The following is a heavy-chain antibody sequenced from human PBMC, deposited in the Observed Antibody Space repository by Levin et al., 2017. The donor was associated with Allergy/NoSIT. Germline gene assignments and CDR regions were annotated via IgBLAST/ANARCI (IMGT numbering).Heavy chain of an antibody. CDR3: ARVFDGDYGYDY. D-gene: IGHD4-17*01. CDR2: INSDGSNT. V-gene: IGHV3-74*01. Sequence: KGMVWASGINSDGSNTRYADSVKGRFTISRDNAKNTLSLQMNSLRAEDTAVYYCARVFDGDYGYDYWGQGTLVTVSS. J-gene: IGHJ4*02.